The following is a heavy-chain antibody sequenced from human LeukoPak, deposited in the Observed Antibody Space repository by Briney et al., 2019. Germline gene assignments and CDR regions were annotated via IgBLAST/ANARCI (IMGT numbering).Heavy chain of an antibody. Sequence: SETLSLTCAVYGGSFSGYYWSWIRQPPGKGLEWIGEINHSGSTNYNPSLKSRVTISVDTSKNQFSLKLSSVTAADTAVYYCARGGSSGSYLPTYYFDYWGQGTLVTVSS. J-gene: IGHJ4*02. CDR2: INHSGST. V-gene: IGHV4-34*01. D-gene: IGHD1-26*01. CDR1: GGSFSGYY. CDR3: ARGGSSGSYLPTYYFDY.